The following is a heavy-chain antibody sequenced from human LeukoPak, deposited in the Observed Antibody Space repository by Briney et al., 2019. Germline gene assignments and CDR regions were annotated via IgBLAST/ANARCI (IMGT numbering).Heavy chain of an antibody. CDR2: IRYDGSNK. Sequence: GGSLRLSXAASGFTFSSYGMHWVRQAPGKGLEWVAFIRYDGSNKYYADSVKGRFTISRDNSKNTLYLQMNNLRPEDTAVYNCAKDQSPGHYYDSSGYFDYWGQGTLVTVSS. V-gene: IGHV3-30*02. J-gene: IGHJ4*02. CDR3: AKDQSPGHYYDSSGYFDY. CDR1: GFTFSSYG. D-gene: IGHD3-22*01.